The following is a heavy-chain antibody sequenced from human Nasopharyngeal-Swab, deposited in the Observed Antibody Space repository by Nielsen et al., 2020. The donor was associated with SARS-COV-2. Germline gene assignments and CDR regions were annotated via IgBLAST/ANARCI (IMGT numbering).Heavy chain of an antibody. D-gene: IGHD6-13*01. CDR2: IHSNGNT. Sequence: SETLSLTCTVSGGSISSYYWSWIRQPAGKGLEWIGHIHSNGNTNYNPSLKSRVTISVDTSKNQFSLKLSSVTAADTAVYYCARGMTAAVPHFDYWGQGTLVTVSS. J-gene: IGHJ4*02. CDR1: GGSISSYY. CDR3: ARGMTAAVPHFDY. V-gene: IGHV4-4*07.